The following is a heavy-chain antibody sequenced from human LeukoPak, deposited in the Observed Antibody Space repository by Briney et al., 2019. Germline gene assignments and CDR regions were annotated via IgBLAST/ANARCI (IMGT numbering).Heavy chain of an antibody. J-gene: IGHJ3*02. CDR1: GFTFSSHG. CDR2: ISGSGDYT. CDR3: AKDVVVVTSGSNAFDI. D-gene: IGHD2-21*02. V-gene: IGHV3-23*01. Sequence: GGSLRLSCAASGFTFSSHGMSWVRQAPGKGLEWVSTISGSGDYTYYADSVKGRFTISRDNSKNTLYLQMNSLRAEDTAVYYCAKDVVVVTSGSNAFDIWGQGTTVTVSS.